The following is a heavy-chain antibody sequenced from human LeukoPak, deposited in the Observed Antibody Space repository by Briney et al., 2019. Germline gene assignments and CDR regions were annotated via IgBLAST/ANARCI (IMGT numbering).Heavy chain of an antibody. CDR3: AKGGGRLPPDY. J-gene: IGHJ4*02. V-gene: IGHV3-30*18. D-gene: IGHD5-18*01. Sequence: GGSLRLSCAASGFTFSSYGMHWVRQAPGKGLEWVAVISYDGSNKYYADSVKGRFTISRDNSKNTLYLQMNSLRAEDTAVYYCAKGGGRLPPDYWGQGTLVTVSS. CDR1: GFTFSSYG. CDR2: ISYDGSNK.